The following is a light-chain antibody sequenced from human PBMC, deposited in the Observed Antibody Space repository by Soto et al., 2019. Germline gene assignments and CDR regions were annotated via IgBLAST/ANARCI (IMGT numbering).Light chain of an antibody. CDR1: QSVTNN. CDR2: RAS. Sequence: EIVMTQSPATLSVSPGERATLSCRASQSVTNNLAWYQQKPGQAPRLLIYRASIRATGIPARFSGSGSGTDFTLTINSLQSEDFTIYYCKQDNNWPPMYTFGQGTKLEI. V-gene: IGKV3-15*01. J-gene: IGKJ2*01. CDR3: KQDNNWPPMYT.